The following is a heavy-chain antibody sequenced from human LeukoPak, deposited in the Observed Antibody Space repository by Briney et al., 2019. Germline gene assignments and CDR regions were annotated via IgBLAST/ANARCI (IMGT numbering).Heavy chain of an antibody. CDR1: GGTFSSYT. V-gene: IGHV1-69*05. D-gene: IGHD4-23*01. J-gene: IGHJ6*03. Sequence: SVKVSCKASGGTFSSYTITWVRQAPGQGLEWMGGIIPKFGTVQYAQKFQGRVTVTMDESTSTAYVELSSLRSEDTAVYYCATREELRWPHTPYYYYMDVWGKGTTVTVSS. CDR2: IIPKFGTV. CDR3: ATREELRWPHTPYYYYMDV.